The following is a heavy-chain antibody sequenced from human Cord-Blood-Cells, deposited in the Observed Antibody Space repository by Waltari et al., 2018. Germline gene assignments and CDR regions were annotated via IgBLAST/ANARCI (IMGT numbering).Heavy chain of an antibody. CDR2: IIPIFGTA. J-gene: IGHJ4*02. Sequence: QVQLVQSGAEVKKAGSSVKLSCKASAGTFSSYATHWARQAPGQGREWMGGIIPIFGTANYEQKFQGRVTITADESTSTAYMELSSLRAEDTAVYYCARASGADSSGYYDYWGQGTLVTVSS. V-gene: IGHV1-69*01. CDR3: ARASGADSSGYYDY. D-gene: IGHD3-22*01. CDR1: AGTFSSYA.